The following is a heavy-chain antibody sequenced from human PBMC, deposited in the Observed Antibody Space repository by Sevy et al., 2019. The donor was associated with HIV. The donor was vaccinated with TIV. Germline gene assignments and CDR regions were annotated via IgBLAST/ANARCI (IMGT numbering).Heavy chain of an antibody. D-gene: IGHD1-26*01. CDR3: VKGRSGSYYAEYFQH. J-gene: IGHJ1*01. CDR1: GFTFSSYT. CDR2: ISSNGGST. V-gene: IGHV3-64D*06. Sequence: GGSLRLSCSASGFTFSSYTMHWVRQAPGKGLEHVSAISSNGGSTYYAYSVKGRFTISRDNSKNTLYLQMSSLRAEDTAVYYCVKGRSGSYYAEYFQHWGQGTLVTVSS.